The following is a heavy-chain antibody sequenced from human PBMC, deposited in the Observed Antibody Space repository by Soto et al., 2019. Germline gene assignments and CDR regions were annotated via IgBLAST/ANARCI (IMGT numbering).Heavy chain of an antibody. D-gene: IGHD2-15*01. J-gene: IGHJ6*02. CDR1: GYTFTSYA. V-gene: IGHV1-3*01. CDR2: INAGNGNT. Sequence: ASVKVSCKASGYTFTSYAMHWVRQAPGQRLEWMGWINAGNGNTKYSQKFQGRVTITRDTSASTAYMELSSLRSEDTAVYYCARGRDSLNPVYYYYYGMDVWGQGTTVTVSS. CDR3: ARGRDSLNPVYYYYYGMDV.